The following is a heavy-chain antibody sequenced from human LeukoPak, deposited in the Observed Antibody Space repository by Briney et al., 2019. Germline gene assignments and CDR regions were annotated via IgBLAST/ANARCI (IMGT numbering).Heavy chain of an antibody. Sequence: QAGGSLRLSCAASGFTFDSYAMTWVRQAPGKGLEWVSSISGSGGGTYYADSVKGRFTISRDNSKNTLYLQMNSLRAEDTAVYYCARSLGYSYYYYMDVWGKGTTVTVSS. CDR1: GFTFDSYA. J-gene: IGHJ6*03. CDR2: ISGSGGGT. CDR3: ARSLGYSYYYYMDV. D-gene: IGHD1-26*01. V-gene: IGHV3-23*01.